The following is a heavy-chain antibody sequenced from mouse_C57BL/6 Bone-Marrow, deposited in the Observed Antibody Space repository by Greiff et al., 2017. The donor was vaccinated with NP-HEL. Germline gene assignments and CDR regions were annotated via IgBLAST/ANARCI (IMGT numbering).Heavy chain of an antibody. CDR2: INPSNGGT. D-gene: IGHD2-5*01. CDR3: ARVGTYSNYPYWYFDV. CDR1: GYTFTSYW. Sequence: QVQLQQPGTELVKPGASVKLSCKASGYTFTSYWMHWVKQRPGQGLEWIGNINPSNGGTNYNEKFKSKATLTVDKSSSTAYMQLSSLTSEDSAVYYGARVGTYSNYPYWYFDVWGTGTTVTVSS. J-gene: IGHJ1*03. V-gene: IGHV1-53*01.